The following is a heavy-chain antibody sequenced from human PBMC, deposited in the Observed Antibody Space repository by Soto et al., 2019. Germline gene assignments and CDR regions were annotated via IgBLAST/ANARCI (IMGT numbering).Heavy chain of an antibody. V-gene: IGHV4-61*01. J-gene: IGHJ4*02. CDR2: IYYSGST. CDR1: GGSVGSGSYY. Sequence: ASETLSLTCTVSGGSVGSGSYYWSWIRQPPGKGLEWIGYIYYSGSTNYNPSLKSRVTISVGTSKNQFSLKLSSVTAADTAVYYCARGRLYRLDYWGQGTLVTVSS. CDR3: ARGRLYRLDY.